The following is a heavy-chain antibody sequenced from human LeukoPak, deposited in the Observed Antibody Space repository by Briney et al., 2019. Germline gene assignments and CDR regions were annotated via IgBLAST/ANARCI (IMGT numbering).Heavy chain of an antibody. J-gene: IGHJ5*02. CDR3: ARPYNWNDVGWFDP. CDR2: INPNSGGT. CDR1: GYTFTGCY. D-gene: IGHD1-20*01. V-gene: IGHV1-2*02. Sequence: ASVKVSCKASGYTFTGCYMHWVRQAPGQGLEWMGWINPNSGGTNYAQKFQGRVTMTRDTSISTAYMELSRLRSDDTAVYYCARPYNWNDVGWFDPWGQGTLVTVSS.